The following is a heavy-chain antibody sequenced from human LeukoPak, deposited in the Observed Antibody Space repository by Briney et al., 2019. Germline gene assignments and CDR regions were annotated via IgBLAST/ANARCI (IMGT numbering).Heavy chain of an antibody. CDR1: GGSISSSSYY. CDR3: ALGCSPGNCYGGLDY. CDR2: IYYSGST. Sequence: PSETLSLTCTVSGGSISSSSYYWGWIRQPPGKGLEWIGTIYYSGSTYYNPSLKSRVTISVDTSKNQFSLKLSSVTAADTAVYYCALGCSPGNCYGGLDYWGQGTLVTVSS. J-gene: IGHJ4*02. D-gene: IGHD2-15*01. V-gene: IGHV4-39*01.